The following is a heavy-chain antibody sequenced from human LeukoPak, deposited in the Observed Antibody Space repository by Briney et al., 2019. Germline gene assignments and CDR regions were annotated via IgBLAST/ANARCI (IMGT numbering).Heavy chain of an antibody. J-gene: IGHJ4*02. CDR1: GYSFATYW. CDR2: IYPGDSDT. Sequence: GESLKISCKGSGYSFATYWIGWVRQMPGKGLEWMGIIYPGDSDTRYSPSFQGQVTISADKSISTAYLQWSSLKASDTAMYYCARHERAVAGRIPGVDYWGQGTLVTVSS. V-gene: IGHV5-51*01. D-gene: IGHD6-19*01. CDR3: ARHERAVAGRIPGVDY.